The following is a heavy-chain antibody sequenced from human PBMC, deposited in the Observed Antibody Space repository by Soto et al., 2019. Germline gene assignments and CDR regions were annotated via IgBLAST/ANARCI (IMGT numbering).Heavy chain of an antibody. V-gene: IGHV4-59*01. CDR1: GGSISSYY. CDR3: ARGFDYSSSHNWFDL. CDR2: IYYSGST. D-gene: IGHD6-6*01. J-gene: IGHJ5*02. Sequence: QVQLQESGPGLVKPSETLSLTCTVSGGSISSYYWSWIRQPPGKGLEWIGYIYYSGSTNYNPSLKSRVTVPVETSKNQFTLKPSSETAAYTAVYYCARGFDYSSSHNWFDLWGQGTLVTVSS.